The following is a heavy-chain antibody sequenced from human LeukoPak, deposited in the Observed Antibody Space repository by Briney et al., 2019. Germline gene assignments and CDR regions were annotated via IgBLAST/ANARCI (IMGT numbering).Heavy chain of an antibody. D-gene: IGHD3-22*01. CDR1: GFTVSSNY. CDR2: IYSGGST. Sequence: RGSLRLSCAASGFTVSSNYMSWVRQAPGKGLEWVSVIYSGGSTYYADSVKGRFTISRDNSKNTLYLQMNSLRAEDTAVYYCARAYYYDSSGYPGFDYWGQGTLVTVSS. J-gene: IGHJ4*02. V-gene: IGHV3-53*01. CDR3: ARAYYYDSSGYPGFDY.